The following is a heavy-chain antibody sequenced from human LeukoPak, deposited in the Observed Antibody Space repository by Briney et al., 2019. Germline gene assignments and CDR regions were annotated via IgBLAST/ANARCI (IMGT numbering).Heavy chain of an antibody. CDR3: ARGRDGSAFDI. CDR2: IIPILGIA. V-gene: IGHV1-69*02. CDR1: GGTFSSYT. D-gene: IGHD1-26*01. J-gene: IGHJ3*02. Sequence: SVKVSFKASGGTFSSYTISWVRQAPGQGLEWMGRIIPILGIANYAQKFQGRVTITADKSPSTAYMEPSSLRSEDTAVYYCARGRDGSAFDIWGQGTMVTVSS.